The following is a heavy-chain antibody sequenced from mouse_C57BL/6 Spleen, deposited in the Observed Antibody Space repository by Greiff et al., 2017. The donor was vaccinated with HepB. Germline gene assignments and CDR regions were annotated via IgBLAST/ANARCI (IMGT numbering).Heavy chain of an antibody. CDR1: GYTFTSYW. CDR2: IHPNSGST. V-gene: IGHV1-64*01. Sequence: VQLQQPGAELVKPGASVKLSCKASGYTFTSYWMHWVKQRPGQGLEWIGMIHPNSGSTNYNEKFKSKATLTVDKSSSTAYMQLSSLTSEDSAVYYCAREGSSGSGDMDYWGQGTSVTVSS. J-gene: IGHJ4*01. CDR3: AREGSSGSGDMDY. D-gene: IGHD3-2*02.